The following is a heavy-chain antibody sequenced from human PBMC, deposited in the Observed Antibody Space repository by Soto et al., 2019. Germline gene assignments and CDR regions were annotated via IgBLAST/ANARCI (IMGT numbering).Heavy chain of an antibody. D-gene: IGHD5-12*01. CDR3: TKGVVRLRFSYPGLFSGFDY. CDR1: GFIFDDYA. CDR2: INWNGGAT. J-gene: IGHJ4*02. Sequence: EVQLVESGGGLVQPGRSLRLSCAASGFIFDDYAMHWVRQAPGKGLEWVSGINWNGGATDYADSVKGRFTISRDNARNSLYLQMNSLKAEDTALYYCTKGVVRLRFSYPGLFSGFDYWGQGALVTVSS. V-gene: IGHV3-9*01.